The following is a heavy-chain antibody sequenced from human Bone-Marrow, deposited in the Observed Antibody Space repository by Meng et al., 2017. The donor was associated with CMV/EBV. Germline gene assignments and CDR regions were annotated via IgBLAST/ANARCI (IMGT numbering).Heavy chain of an antibody. J-gene: IGHJ4*02. CDR2: ISYSGDT. CDR3: ARSPGFWSLDY. Sequence: SETLSLTCAVSGDSISRNLWWSWVRQPPGKGLEWIGEISYSGDTKYNPSLQSRATISSDTTNNRFSLRLNSVTAADTGVYFWARSPGFWSLDYWGRGSLVTVSS. V-gene: IGHV4-4*02. CDR1: GDSISRNLW. D-gene: IGHD2-8*02.